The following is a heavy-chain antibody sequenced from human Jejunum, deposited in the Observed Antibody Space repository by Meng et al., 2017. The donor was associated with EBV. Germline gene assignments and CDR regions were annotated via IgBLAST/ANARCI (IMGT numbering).Heavy chain of an antibody. CDR1: GFTFSSYA. Sequence: VEVVGSGGGVVQPGMSLSLPCAASGFTFSSYAMQWVRQAPGKGLEWVALISYDGSNKYYADSVKGRFTISRDSSKNTLFLQMNSLRAEDTAVYYCVREIRGYYSAYWGQGALVTVSS. J-gene: IGHJ4*02. CDR2: ISYDGSNK. CDR3: VREIRGYYSAY. V-gene: IGHV3-30-3*01. D-gene: IGHD3-3*01.